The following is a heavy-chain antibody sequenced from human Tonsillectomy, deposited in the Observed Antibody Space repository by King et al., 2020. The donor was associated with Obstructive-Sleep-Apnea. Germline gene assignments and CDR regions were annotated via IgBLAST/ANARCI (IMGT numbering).Heavy chain of an antibody. CDR2: ISGYNGNT. CDR1: GYTFTNYG. Sequence: HVQLVESGAEVKKPGASVKVSCKASGYTFTNYGISWVRQAPGQGLEWMGWISGYNGNTNYAQNFQDRVTMTMDTSTTTVYMELRSLRSDDTAVYYCARDLVTAASSTWGQGTLVTVSS. CDR3: ARDLVTAASST. D-gene: IGHD6-13*01. J-gene: IGHJ5*02. V-gene: IGHV1-18*01.